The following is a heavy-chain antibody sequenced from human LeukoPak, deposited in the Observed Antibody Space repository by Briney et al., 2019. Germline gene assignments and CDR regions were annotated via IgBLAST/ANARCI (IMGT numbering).Heavy chain of an antibody. V-gene: IGHV4-38-2*01. CDR1: GYSISSYYH. D-gene: IGHD2-21*01. J-gene: IGHJ5*02. Sequence: SETLSLTCAVSGYSISSYYHWGWIGQPPGKGLEWIGSISHSGSTYYNPSLKSRVTISVDTSKNLFSLKLSSVTASDTAVYYCARQANCGGDCYSFDPWGQGTLVTVSS. CDR3: ARQANCGGDCYSFDP. CDR2: ISHSGST.